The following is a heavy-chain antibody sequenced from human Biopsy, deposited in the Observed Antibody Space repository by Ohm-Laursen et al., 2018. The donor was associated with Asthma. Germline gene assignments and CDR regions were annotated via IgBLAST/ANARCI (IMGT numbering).Heavy chain of an antibody. CDR1: GFTFSSYG. CDR2: ISYGGSNK. D-gene: IGHD3-3*01. CDR3: AKDTEGRYDFWSGLSYNYYGMDV. Sequence: SLRLSCTASGFTFSSYGMYWVRQAPGKGLEWVAVISYGGSNKYYADSVKGRFTISRDNSKNTLYLQMNSLRAEDTAVYYCAKDTEGRYDFWSGLSYNYYGMDVWGQGTTVTVSS. V-gene: IGHV3-30*18. J-gene: IGHJ6*02.